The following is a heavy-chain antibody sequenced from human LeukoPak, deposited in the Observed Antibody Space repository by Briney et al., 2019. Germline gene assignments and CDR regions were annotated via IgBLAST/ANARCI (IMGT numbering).Heavy chain of an antibody. V-gene: IGHV3-30*18. J-gene: IGHJ4*02. CDR1: GFXFSSYG. CDR2: ISYDGSGK. Sequence: GGSLRLSCAASGFXFSSYGIHWVRQAPGKGLEWLAVISYDGSGKYYGDSVKGRFTISRDNSENTVYLQMNSLRPEDTAVYYCAKEDVSGWYGFDYWGQGTLVTVSS. D-gene: IGHD6-19*01. CDR3: AKEDVSGWYGFDY.